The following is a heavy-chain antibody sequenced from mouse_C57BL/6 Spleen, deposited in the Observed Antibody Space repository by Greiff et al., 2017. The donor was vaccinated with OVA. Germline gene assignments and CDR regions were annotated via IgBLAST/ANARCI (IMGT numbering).Heavy chain of an antibody. D-gene: IGHD2-1*01. Sequence: QVQLKQSGPELVKPGASVKISCKASGYAFSSSWMNWVKQRPGKGLEWIGRIYPGDGDTNYNGKFKGKATLTADKSSSTAYMQLSSLTSEDSAVYFCARGNYGNSYFDYWGQGTTLTVSS. CDR2: IYPGDGDT. V-gene: IGHV1-82*01. J-gene: IGHJ2*01. CDR3: ARGNYGNSYFDY. CDR1: GYAFSSSW.